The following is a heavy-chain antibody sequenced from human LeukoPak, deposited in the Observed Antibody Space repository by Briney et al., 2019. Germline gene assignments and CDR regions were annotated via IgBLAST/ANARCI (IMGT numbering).Heavy chain of an antibody. V-gene: IGHV1-18*01. CDR1: GYTFTSYG. D-gene: IGHD2-2*01. J-gene: IGHJ4*02. CDR3: ARDHEFWRSTSCYAIDY. CDR2: ISAYNGNT. Sequence: ASVKVSCKASGYTFTSYGISWVRQAPGQGLEWMGWISAYNGNTNCAQKLQGRVTMTTDTSTSTAYMELRSLRSDDTAVYYCARDHEFWRSTSCYAIDYWGQGTLVTVSS.